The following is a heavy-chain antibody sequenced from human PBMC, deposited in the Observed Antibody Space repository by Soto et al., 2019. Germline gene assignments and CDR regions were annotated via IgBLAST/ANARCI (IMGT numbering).Heavy chain of an antibody. D-gene: IGHD3-16*01. CDR2: IFSSGTT. Sequence: PSETLSLTCTVSGGSISSCGYYWSWIRQAPGKGLEWIGYIFSSGTTYYNPSLKSRLTMSLDTSQNQFSLKLNSVTAADTAVYFCARVPSPFDFYYAMDVWGQGTTVTVSS. J-gene: IGHJ6*02. CDR1: GGSISSCGYY. V-gene: IGHV4-30-4*02. CDR3: ARVPSPFDFYYAMDV.